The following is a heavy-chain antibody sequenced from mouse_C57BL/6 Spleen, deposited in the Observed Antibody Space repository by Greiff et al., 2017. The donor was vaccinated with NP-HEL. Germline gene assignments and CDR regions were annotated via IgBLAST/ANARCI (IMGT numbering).Heavy chain of an antibody. CDR2: ISSGGSYS. J-gene: IGHJ3*01. D-gene: IGHD1-1*01. Sequence: EVKLVESGGDLVKPGGSLKLSCAASGFTFSSYGMSWVRQTPDKRLEWVATISSGGSYSYYPDSVKGRFTISRDNAKNTLYLQMSSLKSEDTAMYYCARHTVVDPFAYWGQGTLVTVSA. CDR3: ARHTVVDPFAY. CDR1: GFTFSSYG. V-gene: IGHV5-6*01.